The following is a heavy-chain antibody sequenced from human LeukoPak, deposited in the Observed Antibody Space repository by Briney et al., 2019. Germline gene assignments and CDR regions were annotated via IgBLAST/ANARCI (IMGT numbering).Heavy chain of an antibody. CDR2: INPNGAYT. CDR1: GYIFINYY. J-gene: IGHJ4*02. V-gene: IGHV1-46*01. CDR3: ARDRDSSGRYYFDY. Sequence: ASVKVSRKASGYIFINYYIHWVRQAPGQGLEWMGLINPNGAYTTNAQKFQGRVTVTRDTSTSTVYMELSSLRSDDTAVYYCARDRDSSGRYYFDYWGQGSLVAVSS. D-gene: IGHD3-22*01.